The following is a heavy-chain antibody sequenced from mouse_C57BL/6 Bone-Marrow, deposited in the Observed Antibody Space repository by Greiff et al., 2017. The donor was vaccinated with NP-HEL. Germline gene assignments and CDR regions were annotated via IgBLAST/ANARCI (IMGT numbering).Heavy chain of an antibody. J-gene: IGHJ4*01. V-gene: IGHV5-17*01. D-gene: IGHD2-2*01. CDR2: ISSGSSTI. Sequence: EVKLMESGGGLVKPGGSLKLSCAASGFTFSDYGMHWVRQAPEKGLEWVAYISSGSSTIYYADTVKGRFTISRDNAKNTLFLQMTSLRSEDTAMYYCARMVTTSAMDYWGQGTSVTVSS. CDR3: ARMVTTSAMDY. CDR1: GFTFSDYG.